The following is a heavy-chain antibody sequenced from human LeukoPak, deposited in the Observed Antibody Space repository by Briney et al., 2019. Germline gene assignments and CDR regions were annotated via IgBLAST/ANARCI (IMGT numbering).Heavy chain of an antibody. D-gene: IGHD6-19*01. V-gene: IGHV4-39*01. CDR3: ARQSSYTSGWYSDY. CDR1: GGSISSSSHY. J-gene: IGHJ4*02. Sequence: SETLSLTCTVSGGSISSSSHYWGWIRQPPGEGLEWIGTIYYSGSTYYNPSLKSRVTISVDTSKNQFSLKLSSVTAADTAVYYCARQSSYTSGWYSDYWGQGTLVIVSS. CDR2: IYYSGST.